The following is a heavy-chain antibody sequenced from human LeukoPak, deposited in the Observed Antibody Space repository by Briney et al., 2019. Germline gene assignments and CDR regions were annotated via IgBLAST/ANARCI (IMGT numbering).Heavy chain of an antibody. D-gene: IGHD4-17*01. Sequence: KPSETLSLTCAVYVGSFSGYYWTWIRQPPGKGLEWIGEINHNENTSCKASLKSRVTISVDTFKNQFSLKLTSVTAADTGVYYCARGSYDYGDYGVFGYWSQGTLVTVSS. J-gene: IGHJ4*02. CDR1: VGSFSGYY. CDR2: INHNENT. V-gene: IGHV4-34*01. CDR3: ARGSYDYGDYGVFGY.